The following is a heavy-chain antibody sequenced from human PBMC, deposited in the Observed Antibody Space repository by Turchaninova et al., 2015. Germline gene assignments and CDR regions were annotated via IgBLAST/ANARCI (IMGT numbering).Heavy chain of an antibody. V-gene: IGHV5-51*01. D-gene: IGHD3-16*01. J-gene: IGHJ4*02. CDR3: ARGARLSYFDY. Sequence: EVQLVPSGAEVKKPGETRKISCKGSGYSFPSYWIGGVRQRPGKGLDWMGTIYPGDSDTRYSPSVQGQVTISADKSISTAYLQWSSLKASDTAMYYCARGARLSYFDYWGQGALVTVSS. CDR1: GYSFPSYW. CDR2: IYPGDSDT.